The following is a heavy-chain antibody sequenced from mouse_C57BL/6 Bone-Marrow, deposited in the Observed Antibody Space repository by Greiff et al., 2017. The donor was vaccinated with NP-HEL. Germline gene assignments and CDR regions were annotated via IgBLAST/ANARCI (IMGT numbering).Heavy chain of an antibody. D-gene: IGHD1-1*01. CDR3: ARITTVVEGAFAY. J-gene: IGHJ3*01. Sequence: VQLQQSGPELVKPGASVKMSCKASGYTFTDYNMHWVKQSHGKSLEWIGYINPNNGGTSYNQKFKGKATLTVNKSSSTAYMELRSLTSEDSAVYYCARITTVVEGAFAYWGQGTLVTVSA. CDR1: GYTFTDYN. V-gene: IGHV1-22*01. CDR2: INPNNGGT.